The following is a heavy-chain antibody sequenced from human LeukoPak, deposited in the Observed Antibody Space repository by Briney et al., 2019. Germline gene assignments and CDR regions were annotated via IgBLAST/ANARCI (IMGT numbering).Heavy chain of an antibody. CDR3: AKDGVSRSYYADPYYFDY. CDR2: ISGTSGST. CDR1: GFTFADYA. Sequence: PGGSLRLSCAASGFTFADYAMDWVRQAPGKGLEWVSAISGTSGSTYYADSVKGRFTISRDNSKNTLYLQMNSLRAEDTAVYYCAKDGVSRSYYADPYYFDYWGQGTLVTVSS. V-gene: IGHV3-23*01. J-gene: IGHJ4*02. D-gene: IGHD3-10*01.